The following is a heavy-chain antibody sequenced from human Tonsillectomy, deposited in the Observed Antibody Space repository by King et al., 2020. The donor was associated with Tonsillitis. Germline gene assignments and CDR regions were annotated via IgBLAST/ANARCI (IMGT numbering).Heavy chain of an antibody. V-gene: IGHV4-31*03. J-gene: IGHJ4*02. CDR2: IYYSGST. Sequence: HVPLQESGPGMVKPSQTLSLTCTVSGGSISRGGYYWRWIRQHPGKGLEWIGYIYYSGSTYYNPSLKSRLTISVDTSKNQFSLKLSSVSAADTAVYYCAGSGATFELWGQGTLVAVSS. CDR3: AGSGATFEL. CDR1: GGSISRGGYY. D-gene: IGHD2-15*01.